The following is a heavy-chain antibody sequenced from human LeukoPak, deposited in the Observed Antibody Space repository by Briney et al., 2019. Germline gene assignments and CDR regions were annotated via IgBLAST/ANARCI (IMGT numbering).Heavy chain of an antibody. Sequence: ASVKVSCKASGYTFTSYYMHWVRQAPGQGLEWMGIINPSGGSTSYAQKFQGRVTMTRDTSTSTVYMELSSLRSEDTAVYYCARTPYYDFWSGYLRSGAFDIWGQGTMVTVSS. CDR2: INPSGGST. CDR1: GYTFTSYY. CDR3: ARTPYYDFWSGYLRSGAFDI. J-gene: IGHJ3*02. V-gene: IGHV1-46*01. D-gene: IGHD3-3*01.